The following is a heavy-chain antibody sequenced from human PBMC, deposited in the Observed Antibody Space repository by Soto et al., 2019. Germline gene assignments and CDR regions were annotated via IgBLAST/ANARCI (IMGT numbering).Heavy chain of an antibody. V-gene: IGHV4-39*01. J-gene: IGHJ4*02. CDR3: ARHLLHTRVTPFDY. D-gene: IGHD5-18*01. Sequence: SETLSLTCTVSGGSISSSSYYWGWIRQPPGKGLEWIGSIYYSGSTYYNPSLKSRVTISVDTSKNQFSLKLSSVTAADTAVYYCARHLLHTRVTPFDYWGQGTLVTVSS. CDR1: GGSISSSSYY. CDR2: IYYSGST.